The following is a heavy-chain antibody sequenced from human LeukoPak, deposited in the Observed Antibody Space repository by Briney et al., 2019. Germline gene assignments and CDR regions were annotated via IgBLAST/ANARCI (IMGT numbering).Heavy chain of an antibody. D-gene: IGHD2-8*01. CDR2: IYYSGST. V-gene: IGHV4-39*01. Sequence: SETLSLTCTVPGASISSSIYYWGWIRQPPGKGLEWIGSIYYSGSTYYNPSLKSRVTISVDTSKNQFSLKLSSVTAADTAVYYCARQERYCSNGVCLKHFDYWGQGTLVTVSS. J-gene: IGHJ4*02. CDR1: GASISSSIYY. CDR3: ARQERYCSNGVCLKHFDY.